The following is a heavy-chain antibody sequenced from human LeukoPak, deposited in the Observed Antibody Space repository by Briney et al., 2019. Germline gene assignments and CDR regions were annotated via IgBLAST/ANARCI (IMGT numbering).Heavy chain of an antibody. J-gene: IGHJ5*02. CDR3: ARWGGYSNPWWFDP. Sequence: SETLSLTCTVSGGPISSYYWSWIRQPPGKGLEWIGYIYTSGSTNYNPSLKSRVTISVDTSKNQFSLKLSSVTAADTAVYYCARWGGYSNPWWFDPWGQGTLVTVSS. CDR1: GGPISSYY. CDR2: IYTSGST. V-gene: IGHV4-4*09. D-gene: IGHD3-3*01.